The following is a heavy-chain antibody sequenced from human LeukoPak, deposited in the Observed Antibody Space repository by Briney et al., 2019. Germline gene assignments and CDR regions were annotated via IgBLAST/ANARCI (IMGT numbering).Heavy chain of an antibody. CDR2: ISGSGGST. V-gene: IGHV3-23*01. CDR1: GFTFSSYA. D-gene: IGHD2-2*01. CDR3: AKDGGDSSNYYGMDV. J-gene: IGHJ6*02. Sequence: GGSLRLSCAASGFTFSSYAMSWVRQAPGKGLEWVSAISGSGGSTYYADSVKGRFTISRDNSKNTLYLQMNSLRAEDTAVYYCAKDGGDSSNYYGMDVWGQGTTVTVSS.